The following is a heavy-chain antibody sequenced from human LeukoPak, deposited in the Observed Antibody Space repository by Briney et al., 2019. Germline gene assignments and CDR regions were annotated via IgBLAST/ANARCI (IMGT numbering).Heavy chain of an antibody. Sequence: ASETLSLTCTVSGGSISSSPYYWGWIRQPPGKGLGWIGSIYYSGSTYYNPSLKSRVTISVDTSKNHFSLKLSSVTAADTAVYFCARHVSPTYYFDYWGQGTLVTVSS. CDR2: IYYSGST. D-gene: IGHD5/OR15-5a*01. J-gene: IGHJ4*02. CDR3: ARHVSPTYYFDY. V-gene: IGHV4-39*01. CDR1: GGSISSSPYY.